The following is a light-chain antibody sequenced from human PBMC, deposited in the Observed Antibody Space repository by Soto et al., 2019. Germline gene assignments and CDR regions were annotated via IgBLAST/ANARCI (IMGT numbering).Light chain of an antibody. J-gene: IGLJ2*01. CDR3: ISFTSSNTGV. Sequence: QLVLTQPASVSGSPGQSITISCTGTSSDIGAYNYVSWYQQHPGKAPKLMIYDVSNRPSGVSDRFSGSKSGNTASLTISGLQAEDEADYYCISFTSSNTGVFGGGTKLTVL. V-gene: IGLV2-14*03. CDR1: SSDIGAYNY. CDR2: DVS.